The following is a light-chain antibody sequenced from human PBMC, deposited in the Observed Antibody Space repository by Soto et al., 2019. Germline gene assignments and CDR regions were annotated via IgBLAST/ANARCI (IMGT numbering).Light chain of an antibody. V-gene: IGLV2-8*01. CDR3: SSNASSNSLV. Sequence: QSALTQPPSASGSPGQSVTISCTGTSSDVGGYNYVSWYQQHPGKAPKLMIYDVSKRPSGVPDRFSGSKSGNTASLTVSGLRAEDEADYYCSSNASSNSLVFGGGTKLTVL. CDR2: DVS. J-gene: IGLJ2*01. CDR1: SSDVGGYNY.